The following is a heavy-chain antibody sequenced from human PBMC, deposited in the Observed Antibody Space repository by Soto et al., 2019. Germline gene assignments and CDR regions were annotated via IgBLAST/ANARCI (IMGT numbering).Heavy chain of an antibody. V-gene: IGHV1-69*13. CDR1: GGTFSSDG. Sequence: SVKVSCKPSGGTFSSDGINWLRQAPGQGLEWMGGSTPIFGTANYAKKVQGRVTSTAGESTSTAYMELITLSSEDTAVSFCAHPRSVGWFDTWGQGTRVNVSS. J-gene: IGHJ5*02. CDR3: AHPRSVGWFDT. D-gene: IGHD1-26*01. CDR2: STPIFGTA.